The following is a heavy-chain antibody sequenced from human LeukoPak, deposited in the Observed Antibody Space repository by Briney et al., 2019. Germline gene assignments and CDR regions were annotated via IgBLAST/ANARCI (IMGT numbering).Heavy chain of an antibody. Sequence: PSETLSLTCTVSGGSISSYFWTWIRQPPGKGLEWIGYIYYTGSTYYNPSLNSRVTISVDTSKNHFSLKLSSVTAADTAVYYYARATGWAFDIWGQGTMVTVSS. J-gene: IGHJ3*02. CDR1: GGSISSYF. CDR3: ARATGWAFDI. CDR2: IYYTGST. D-gene: IGHD1-1*01. V-gene: IGHV4-59*01.